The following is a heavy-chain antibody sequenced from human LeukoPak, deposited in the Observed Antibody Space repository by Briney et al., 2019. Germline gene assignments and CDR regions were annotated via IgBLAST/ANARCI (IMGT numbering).Heavy chain of an antibody. V-gene: IGHV1-2*02. CDR2: INPNSGGT. D-gene: IGHD6-13*01. CDR1: GYTFTGYY. CDR3: ARVGVFSSSSAADFDY. Sequence: ASVKVSCKASGYTFTGYYMHWVRQAPGQGLEWMVWINPNSGGTNYAQKFQGRVTMARDTSISTAYMELSRLRSDDTAVYYCARVGVFSSSSAADFDYWGQGTLVTVSS. J-gene: IGHJ4*02.